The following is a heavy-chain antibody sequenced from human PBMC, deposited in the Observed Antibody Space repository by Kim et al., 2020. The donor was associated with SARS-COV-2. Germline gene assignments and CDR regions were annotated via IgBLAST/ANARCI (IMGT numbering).Heavy chain of an antibody. V-gene: IGHV5-51*01. Sequence: PSFQGQVTISADKSISTAYLQWSSLKASDTAMYYCAGGDGSGSIWNVFDYWGQGTLVTVSS. D-gene: IGHD3-10*01. CDR3: AGGDGSGSIWNVFDY. J-gene: IGHJ4*02.